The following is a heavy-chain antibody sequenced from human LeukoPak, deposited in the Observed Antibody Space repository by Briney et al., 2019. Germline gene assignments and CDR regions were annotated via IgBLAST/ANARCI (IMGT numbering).Heavy chain of an antibody. CDR2: ISGHNGDT. D-gene: IGHD6-19*01. CDR1: GYSFHGYD. J-gene: IGHJ4*02. Sequence: ASVKVSCKASGYSFHGYDLQWLRQAPGQRLEWMGWISGHNGDTRYSQKFQDRITLTRDTSASTGYMELTSLTSEDTAVYYCARSGLYSSSWRTPDFWGQGTLVTVSS. V-gene: IGHV1-3*01. CDR3: ARSGLYSSSWRTPDF.